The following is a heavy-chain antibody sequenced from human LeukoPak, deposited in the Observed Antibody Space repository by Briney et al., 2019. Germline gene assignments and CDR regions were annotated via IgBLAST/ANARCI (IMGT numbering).Heavy chain of an antibody. V-gene: IGHV1-69*13. CDR3: ARAGYSYGTIPWYLDY. CDR1: GGTFSSYA. CDR2: IIPIFGTA. J-gene: IGHJ4*02. Sequence: SVKVSCKASGGTFSSYAISWVRQAPGQGLEWMGGIIPIFGTANYAQKFQGRVTITADESTSTAYMELSSLRSEDTAVYYCARAGYSYGTIPWYLDYWGQGTLVTVSS. D-gene: IGHD5-18*01.